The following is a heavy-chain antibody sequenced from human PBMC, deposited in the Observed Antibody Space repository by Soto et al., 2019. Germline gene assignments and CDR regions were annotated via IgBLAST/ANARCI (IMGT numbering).Heavy chain of an antibody. D-gene: IGHD1-26*01. J-gene: IGHJ3*02. Sequence: SETLSLTCAVYGGSFSGYYWSWIRQPPGKGLEWIGEINHSGSTNYNPSLKSRVTISVDTSKNQFSLKLSSVTAADTAVYYCARPYGGSHRPDDAFDIWGQGTMVTVSS. CDR1: GGSFSGYY. CDR2: INHSGST. V-gene: IGHV4-34*01. CDR3: ARPYGGSHRPDDAFDI.